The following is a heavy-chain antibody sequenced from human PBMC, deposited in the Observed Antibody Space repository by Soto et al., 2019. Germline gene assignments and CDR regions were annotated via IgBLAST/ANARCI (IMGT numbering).Heavy chain of an antibody. CDR2: INHSGST. CDR3: ARDCTNGVCYLTLDY. J-gene: IGHJ4*02. Sequence: SETLSLTCAVYGGSFSGYYWSWIRQPPGKGLEWIGEINHSGSTNYNPSLKSRVTISVDTSKNQFSLKLSSVTAADTAVYYCARDCTNGVCYLTLDYWGQGTLVTVSS. CDR1: GGSFSGYY. V-gene: IGHV4-34*01. D-gene: IGHD2-8*01.